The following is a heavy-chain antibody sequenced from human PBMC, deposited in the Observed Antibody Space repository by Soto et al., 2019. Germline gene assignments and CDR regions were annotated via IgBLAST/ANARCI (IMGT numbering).Heavy chain of an antibody. CDR1: EFTFSVYS. Sequence: DVQLEESGGGLVKPGGSLRLSCVASEFTFSVYSMNWVRQAPGKGLEWVSSISSGSSYIYYADSVKGRFTISRDNDKSSLVLHMKSLTVDDTAVYYCTRDRVKIRGGYYHYYGMDVWSQGTTVTASS. J-gene: IGHJ6*02. CDR3: TRDRVKIRGGYYHYYGMDV. CDR2: ISSGSSYI. D-gene: IGHD3-10*01. V-gene: IGHV3-21*02.